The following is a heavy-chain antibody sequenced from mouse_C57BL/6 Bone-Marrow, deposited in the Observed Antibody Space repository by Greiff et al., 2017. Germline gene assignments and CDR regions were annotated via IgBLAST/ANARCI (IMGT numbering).Heavy chain of an antibody. Sequence: QVQLQQPGAELVKPGASVTMSCKASGYTFTSYWITWVKQRPGQGLEWIGDIYPGSGSTNYNEKFKSKAILTVATSSSTAYMQLSSLTSEDSAVYYCARDYYDGGYFDYWGQGTTLTVSS. V-gene: IGHV1-55*01. CDR1: GYTFTSYW. CDR3: ARDYYDGGYFDY. J-gene: IGHJ2*01. CDR2: IYPGSGST. D-gene: IGHD1-1*01.